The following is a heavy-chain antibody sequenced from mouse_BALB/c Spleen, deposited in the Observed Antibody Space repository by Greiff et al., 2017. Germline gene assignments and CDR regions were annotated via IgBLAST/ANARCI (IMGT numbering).Heavy chain of an antibody. D-gene: IGHD1-3*01. J-gene: IGHJ3*01. CDR3: AREGLTRGFAF. V-gene: IGHV2-9*02. CDR1: GFSLTSYG. CDR2: IWAGGST. Sequence: VQLVESGPGLVAPSQSLSITCTVSGFSLTSYGVHWVRQPPGKGLEWLGVIWAGGSTNYNSALMSRLNINKENSQNQVFLKMNDIQTDDTAMYYCAREGLTRGFAFWGAGTLVTVSA.